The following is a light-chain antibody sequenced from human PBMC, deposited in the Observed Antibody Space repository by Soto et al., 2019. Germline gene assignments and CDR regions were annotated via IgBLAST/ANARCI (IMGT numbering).Light chain of an antibody. CDR2: SAS. V-gene: IGKV1-5*01. CDR1: QSISSW. Sequence: DIKMTQSPSTLSASVGDRVTITCRASQSISSWLAWYQQKPGKAPKLLIYSASNLDSGVPSRFSGSGSGTESTLTISSLQPDDFATYYCQQFSSYSRTFGQGNKV. J-gene: IGKJ1*01. CDR3: QQFSSYSRT.